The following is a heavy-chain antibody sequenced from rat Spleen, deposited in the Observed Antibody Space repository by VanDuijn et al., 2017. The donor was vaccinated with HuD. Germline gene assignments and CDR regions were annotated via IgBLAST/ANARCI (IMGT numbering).Heavy chain of an antibody. Sequence: QVQLKESGPGLVQPSQTLSLTCTVSGFSLTGYNIHWVRQPPGKGLEWMGRMRFNGDPSYSSTLKSRLSISRDTSQNQVFLKMHSLQTDDTGIYYCSREGHTMDRATYWFAYWGQGTLVTVSS. CDR3: SREGHTMDRATYWFAY. CDR1: GFSLTGYN. J-gene: IGHJ3*01. V-gene: IGHV2-63*01. CDR2: MRFNGDP. D-gene: IGHD1-9*01.